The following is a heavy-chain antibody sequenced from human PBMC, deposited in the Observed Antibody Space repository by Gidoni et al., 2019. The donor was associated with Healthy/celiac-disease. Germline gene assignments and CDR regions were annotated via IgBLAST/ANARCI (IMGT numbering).Heavy chain of an antibody. CDR3: ARGGYYYDNSGYFKNYFDY. CDR2: INHSGST. D-gene: IGHD3-22*01. Sequence: QVQLQQWGAGLLKPSETLSLTCAVYGGSFSGYYWSWIRQPPGKGLEWIGEINHSGSTNYNPSLKSRVTISVDTSKNQFSLKLSSVTAADTAVYYCARGGYYYDNSGYFKNYFDYWGQGTLVTVSS. CDR1: GGSFSGYY. V-gene: IGHV4-34*01. J-gene: IGHJ4*02.